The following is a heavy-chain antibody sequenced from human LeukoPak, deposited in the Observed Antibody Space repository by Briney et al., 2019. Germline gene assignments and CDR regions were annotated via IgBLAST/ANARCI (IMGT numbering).Heavy chain of an antibody. CDR2: MNPNSGNT. Sequence: ASVKVSCKASGYTFTSYDINWVRQATGQGLEWMGWMNPNSGNTGYAQKFQGRVTMTRNTSISTAYMELSRLRSDDTAVYYCARGIAARRSLDIWGQGTMVTVSS. CDR1: GYTFTSYD. CDR3: ARGIAARRSLDI. D-gene: IGHD6-6*01. J-gene: IGHJ3*02. V-gene: IGHV1-8*01.